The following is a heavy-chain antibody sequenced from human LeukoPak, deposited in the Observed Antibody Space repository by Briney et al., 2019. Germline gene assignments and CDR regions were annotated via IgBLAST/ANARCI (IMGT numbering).Heavy chain of an antibody. J-gene: IGHJ3*01. CDR1: GGSFGGYY. Sequence: SETLSLTCGVYGGSFGGYYWSWIRQSPGKGLEWIGEINHSGSTNYNPSLKSRVTISIGTSKNQFSLKMTSVTAADTALYYCAHITGSDAFDVWGQGTMVTVSS. V-gene: IGHV4-34*01. D-gene: IGHD1-20*01. CDR3: AHITGSDAFDV. CDR2: INHSGST.